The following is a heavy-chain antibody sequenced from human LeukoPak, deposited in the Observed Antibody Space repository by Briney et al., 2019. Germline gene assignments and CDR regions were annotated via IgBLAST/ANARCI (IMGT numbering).Heavy chain of an antibody. J-gene: IGHJ4*02. CDR3: ARGYIDNLGYSPRSSFDS. Sequence: GGSLRLSCAASGFTVSSNYMSWVRQAPGKGLEWVSVIYSGGSTYYADSVKGRFTISRDNSKNTLYLQMNSLRAEDTAVYYCARGYIDNLGYSPRSSFDSWGQGSLVTASS. D-gene: IGHD3-22*01. CDR2: IYSGGST. CDR1: GFTVSSNY. V-gene: IGHV3-53*01.